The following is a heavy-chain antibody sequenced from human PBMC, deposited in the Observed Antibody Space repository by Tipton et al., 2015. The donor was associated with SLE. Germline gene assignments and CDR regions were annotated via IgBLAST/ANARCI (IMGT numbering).Heavy chain of an antibody. V-gene: IGHV4-34*01. J-gene: IGHJ5*02. Sequence: LRLSCAVYGGSFSGYYWSWIRQPPGKGLEWIGDINHIGSTNYNPSLKSRVTISVDTSKNQFSLKLSSVTAADTAVYYCARDRFHGWFDPWGQGTLVTVSS. CDR2: INHIGST. CDR1: GGSFSGYY. CDR3: ARDRFHGWFDP.